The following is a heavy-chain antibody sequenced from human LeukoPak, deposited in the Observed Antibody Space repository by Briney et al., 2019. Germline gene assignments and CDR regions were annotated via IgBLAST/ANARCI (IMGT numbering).Heavy chain of an antibody. CDR3: AKGLVVVISYFDY. CDR1: GFTFGSCA. V-gene: IGHV3-23*01. D-gene: IGHD3-22*01. J-gene: IGHJ4*02. CDR2: ISGSGGST. Sequence: GGSLRLSCAASGFTFGSCAMSWVRQAPGKGLEWVSAISGSGGSTYYADSVKGRFTISRDNSKNTLYLQMNSLRAEDTAVYYCAKGLVVVISYFDYWGQGTLVTVSS.